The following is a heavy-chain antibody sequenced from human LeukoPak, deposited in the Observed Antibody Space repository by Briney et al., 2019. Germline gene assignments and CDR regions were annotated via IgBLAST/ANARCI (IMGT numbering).Heavy chain of an antibody. CDR3: ARHPLTAKRFDY. J-gene: IGHJ4*02. CDR2: ISSSGSTI. D-gene: IGHD4/OR15-4a*01. CDR1: GFTFSDYY. V-gene: IGHV3-11*01. Sequence: GGSLRLSCAASGFTFSDYYMSWIRQAPGKGLEWVSYISSSGSTIYYADSVRGRFTISRDNAKNSLYLQMDSLRAEDTAVYYCARHPLTAKRFDYWGQGTLVTVSS.